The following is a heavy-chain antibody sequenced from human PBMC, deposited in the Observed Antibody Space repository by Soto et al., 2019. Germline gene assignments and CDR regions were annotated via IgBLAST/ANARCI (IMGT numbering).Heavy chain of an antibody. D-gene: IGHD3-16*01. J-gene: IGHJ5*01. CDR2: TYYRSKWYY. CDR1: GDSVSSNHAT. CDR3: VGLIGNSWLDS. Sequence: SKTLSLTCAISGDSVSSNHATWDWIRQSPSRGLEWLGRTYYRSKWYYDYALSVKSRITINPDTSNNQLSLQLNSVTPDDTAVYYCVGLIGNSWLDSCGQGSLVTVSS. V-gene: IGHV6-1*01.